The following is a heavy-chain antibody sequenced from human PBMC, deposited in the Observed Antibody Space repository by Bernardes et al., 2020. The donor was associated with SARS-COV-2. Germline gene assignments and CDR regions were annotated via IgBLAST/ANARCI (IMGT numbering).Heavy chain of an antibody. CDR2: VWSDSSNK. V-gene: IGHV3-33*01. D-gene: IGHD4-17*01. Sequence: GGSLRLSCAASGFTFSYYGMHWVRQAPGKGLEWVATVWSDSSNKYYEDSVKGRFTISRDNSKSTLYLQMNSVTAADTAMYYCAREESDYGDWGIWYWGQGTLVTVSS. J-gene: IGHJ4*02. CDR3: AREESDYGDWGIWY. CDR1: GFTFSYYG.